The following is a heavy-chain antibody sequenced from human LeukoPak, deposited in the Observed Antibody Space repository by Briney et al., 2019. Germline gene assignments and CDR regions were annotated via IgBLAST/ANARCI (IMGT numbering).Heavy chain of an antibody. J-gene: IGHJ4*02. CDR2: ISYDGSNK. Sequence: HPGGSLRLSCAASGFTFSSYAMHWVRQAPGKGLEWVAVISYDGSNKYYADSVKGRFTISRDNSKNTLYLQMNSLRAEDTAVYYCARDGYIVYWGQGTLVTVSS. D-gene: IGHD5-24*01. CDR1: GFTFSSYA. CDR3: ARDGYIVY. V-gene: IGHV3-30-3*01.